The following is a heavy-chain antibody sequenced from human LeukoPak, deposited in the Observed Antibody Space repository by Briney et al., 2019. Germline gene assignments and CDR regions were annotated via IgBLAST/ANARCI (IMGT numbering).Heavy chain of an antibody. D-gene: IGHD3-10*02. J-gene: IGHJ6*04. CDR2: ISSSGSTI. V-gene: IGHV3-48*03. Sequence: GGSLRLSCAASGFTFSSYEMICVRHAPGKGLEWVSYISSSGSTIYYADCVKGRFTISRDNAKNSLYLQMNRLRAEDTAVYYCAELGITMIGGVWGKGTTVTVSS. CDR1: GFTFSSYE. CDR3: AELGITMIGGV.